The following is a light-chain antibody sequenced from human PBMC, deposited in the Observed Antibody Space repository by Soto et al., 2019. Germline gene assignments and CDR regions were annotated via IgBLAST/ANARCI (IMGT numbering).Light chain of an antibody. CDR3: CSYTSSNYV. CDR2: EVS. Sequence: QSALTQPASVSGSPGQSITISCTGTSSDVGGYNYVSWYQQHPGKAPKLMIYEVSNRPSGVSNRFSCHTSGNTASLTSSGLQAEDEADYCFCSYTSSNYVFGTGTKLTVL. CDR1: SSDVGGYNY. J-gene: IGLJ1*01. V-gene: IGLV2-14*01.